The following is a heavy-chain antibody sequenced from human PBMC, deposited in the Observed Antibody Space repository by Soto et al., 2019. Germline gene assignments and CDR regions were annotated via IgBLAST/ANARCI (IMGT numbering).Heavy chain of an antibody. CDR3: ARGGYNWKAGHAFDI. J-gene: IGHJ3*02. CDR2: INHSGST. CDR1: GGSFSGYY. Sequence: SETLSLTCAVYGGSFSGYYWSWIRQPPGKGLEWIGEINHSGSTNYNPSLKSRVTISVDTSKNQFSLKLSSVTAADTAVYYCARGGYNWKAGHAFDIWGQGTMVTVSS. V-gene: IGHV4-34*01. D-gene: IGHD1-20*01.